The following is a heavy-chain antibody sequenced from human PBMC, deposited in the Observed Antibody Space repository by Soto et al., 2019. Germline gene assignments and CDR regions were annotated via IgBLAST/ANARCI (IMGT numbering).Heavy chain of an antibody. Sequence: GGSLRLSCAASGFTFSSYSMNWVRQAPGKGLEWVSYISSSSSTIYYADSVKGRFTISRDNAKNSLYLQMNSLRAEDTAVYYCARVKGAGYWGWFDPWGQGTLVTVSS. D-gene: IGHD3-16*01. CDR3: ARVKGAGYWGWFDP. CDR1: GFTFSSYS. CDR2: ISSSSSTI. J-gene: IGHJ5*02. V-gene: IGHV3-48*01.